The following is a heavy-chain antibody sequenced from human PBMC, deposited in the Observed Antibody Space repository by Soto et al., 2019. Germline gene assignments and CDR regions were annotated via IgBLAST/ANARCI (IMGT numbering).Heavy chain of an antibody. V-gene: IGHV3-48*02. Sequence: EVPLVESGGDLVHRGGSLRLSCVASGFTFSVYSMNWVRQAPGKGLEWFSYITSDTKTIKYADSVKGRFTISRDNAKNSVYLQMNSLRDEDTAVYYCARSVEGHFDYWGQGTVVTVSS. CDR3: ARSVEGHFDY. CDR1: GFTFSVYS. D-gene: IGHD6-19*01. J-gene: IGHJ4*02. CDR2: ITSDTKTI.